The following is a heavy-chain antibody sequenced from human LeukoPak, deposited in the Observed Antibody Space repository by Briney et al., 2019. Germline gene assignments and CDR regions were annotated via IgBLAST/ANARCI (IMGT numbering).Heavy chain of an antibody. CDR1: GFSFSSYW. Sequence: LTGGSLRLSCAASGFSFSSYWMHWVRQAPGKGPVWVSLISNDESTIIYADSVKGRFTISRDNAKNTLYLQMSSLRAEDTAVYYCARDVGTWGQGTLVTVSS. J-gene: IGHJ5*02. CDR3: ARDVGT. CDR2: ISNDESTI. D-gene: IGHD7-27*01. V-gene: IGHV3-74*01.